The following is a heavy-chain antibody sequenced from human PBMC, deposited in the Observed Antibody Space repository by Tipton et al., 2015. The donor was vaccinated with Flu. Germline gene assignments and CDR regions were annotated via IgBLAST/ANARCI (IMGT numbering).Heavy chain of an antibody. CDR2: VNGDGSST. D-gene: IGHD4/OR15-4a*01. CDR1: GVSLRRNW. V-gene: IGHV3-74*01. CDR3: TTDGA. Sequence: SLRLSCVASGVSLRRNWMHWIRQAPGKGLEWVSRVNGDGSSTRYADFAQGRFTVSRDNAKNTMFLQMNSLRAEDTAMYFCTTDGAGGQGTVVTVSS. J-gene: IGHJ4*02.